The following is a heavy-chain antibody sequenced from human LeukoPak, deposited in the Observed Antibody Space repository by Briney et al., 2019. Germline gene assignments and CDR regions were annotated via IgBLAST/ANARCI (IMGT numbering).Heavy chain of an antibody. J-gene: IGHJ4*02. CDR1: GYSISSGYY. D-gene: IGHD6-13*01. CDR3: ARGPSSSSCL. CDR2: NYHSGNI. Sequence: PSETLSLTCAVSGYSISSGYYWGWIRQPPGKGLEWIGSNYHSGNIYYNPSLKSRVTMSVDTSRNELSLKLTSVTAADTAVYYCARGPSSSSCLWGQGTLVTVSS. V-gene: IGHV4-38-2*01.